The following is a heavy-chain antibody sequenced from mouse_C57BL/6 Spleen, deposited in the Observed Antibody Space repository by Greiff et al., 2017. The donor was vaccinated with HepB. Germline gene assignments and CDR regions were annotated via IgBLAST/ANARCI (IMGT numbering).Heavy chain of an antibody. Sequence: AASGVAFSRYWMSWVRRAPGKGLEWIGEINPDSSTINYAPSLKDKFIISRDNAKNTLYLQMSKVRSEDTALYYCARPGYYGTGYFDVWGTGTTVTVSS. CDR1: GVAFSRYW. CDR2: INPDSSTI. V-gene: IGHV4-1*01. CDR3: ARPGYYGTGYFDV. J-gene: IGHJ1*03. D-gene: IGHD2-1*01.